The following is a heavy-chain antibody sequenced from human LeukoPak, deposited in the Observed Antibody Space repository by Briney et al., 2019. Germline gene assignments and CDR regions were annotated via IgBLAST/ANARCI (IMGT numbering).Heavy chain of an antibody. CDR1: GGSFSGYY. Sequence: SETLSLTCAVYGGSFSGYYWSWIRQPPGKGLEWVGEINHSGSTNYNPSLKSRVTIPVDTSKNQFSLKLSSVTAADTAVYYCARRRSSSWYYFDYWGQGTLVTVSS. V-gene: IGHV4-34*01. J-gene: IGHJ4*02. CDR3: ARRRSSSWYYFDY. CDR2: INHSGST. D-gene: IGHD6-13*01.